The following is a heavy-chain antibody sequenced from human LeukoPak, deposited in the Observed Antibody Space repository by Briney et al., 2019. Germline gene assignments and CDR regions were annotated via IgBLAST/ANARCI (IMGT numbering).Heavy chain of an antibody. CDR1: GYSFTSFW. J-gene: IGHJ2*01. CDR3: ARQGPGYSSSWYWFFDL. D-gene: IGHD6-13*01. Sequence: GESLKISGKGSGYSFTSFWIGWVRQMPGKGLEWMGIIYPGDSDTSYSPSFQGQVTISADKSISTAYLQWSSLKASDTAMYYCARQGPGYSSSWYWFFDLWGRGTLVTVSS. CDR2: IYPGDSDT. V-gene: IGHV5-51*01.